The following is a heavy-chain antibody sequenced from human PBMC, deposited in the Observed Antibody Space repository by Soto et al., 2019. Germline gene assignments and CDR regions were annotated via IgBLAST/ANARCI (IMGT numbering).Heavy chain of an antibody. J-gene: IGHJ4*02. CDR1: GFTFSSYA. Sequence: EGQLLESGGGLVQPGGSLRLSCAASGFTFSSYAMNWVRQAPGKGPEWVSHVSVTGDTYYADSVKGRFTISRDNSKNTLFLQMNSLRAEDTAVYYCAKSLNTATSFDYWGQGIPVTVSS. CDR3: AKSLNTATSFDY. V-gene: IGHV3-23*01. CDR2: VSVTGDT.